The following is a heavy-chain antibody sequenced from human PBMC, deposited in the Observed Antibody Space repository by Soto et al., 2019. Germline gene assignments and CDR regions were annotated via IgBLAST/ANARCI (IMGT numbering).Heavy chain of an antibody. CDR2: IYYSGST. Sequence: ACTICGSSVRRSFWYWMRQPLGEGLEWIGYIYYSGSTNYNPSLKSRVTISVDTSKNQFSLKLSSVTAADTAVYYCASLAAQGRYNLFDPWGQGNLVSVSS. V-gene: IGHV4-59*02. CDR3: ASLAAQGRYNLFDP. J-gene: IGHJ5*02. D-gene: IGHD3-10*01. CDR1: GSSVRRSF.